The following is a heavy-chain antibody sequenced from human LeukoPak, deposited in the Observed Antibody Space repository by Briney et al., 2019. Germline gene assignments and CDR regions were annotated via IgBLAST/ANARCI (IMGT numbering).Heavy chain of an antibody. CDR2: INPYSGGT. V-gene: IGHV1-2*06. CDR1: GYTFTGYS. D-gene: IGHD3-22*01. Sequence: ASVKVSCKASGYTFTGYSIHWVRQAPGQGLEWLGRINPYSGGTNYAQKFQGRVTMTRDTSISTVYMELSRLRSDDTAVYYCARVGYYESSGYYEYWGQGTLVTVSS. CDR3: ARVGYYESSGYYEY. J-gene: IGHJ4*02.